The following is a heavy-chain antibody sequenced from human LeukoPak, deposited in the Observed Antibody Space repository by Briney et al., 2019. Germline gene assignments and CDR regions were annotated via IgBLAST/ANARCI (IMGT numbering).Heavy chain of an antibody. CDR1: GYTFTGYY. J-gene: IGHJ4*02. CDR2: INPSGGST. CDR3: GRDGKPTMIEYYFDY. Sequence: ASVKVSCKASGYTFTGYYMHWVRQAPGQGLEWMGIINPSGGSTSYAQKFQGRVTMTRDTSTSTVYMELSSLRSEDTAVYYCGRDGKPTMIEYYFDYWGQGTLVTVSS. V-gene: IGHV1-46*01. D-gene: IGHD3-22*01.